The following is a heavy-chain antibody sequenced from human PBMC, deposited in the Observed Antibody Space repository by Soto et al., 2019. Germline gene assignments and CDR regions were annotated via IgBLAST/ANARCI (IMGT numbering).Heavy chain of an antibody. CDR1: GFTFSDYW. Sequence: PGGSLRLSCAASGFTFSDYWMSWVRQAPGKGLEWVAKIKQDESEKNYVDSVKGRFTISRDNAKNTLYLQMDSLRAEDTAVYYCARDRWDNWNDKYYYYGMDVWGQGTTVTVSS. J-gene: IGHJ6*02. CDR3: ARDRWDNWNDKYYYYGMDV. V-gene: IGHV3-7*05. CDR2: IKQDESEK. D-gene: IGHD1-1*01.